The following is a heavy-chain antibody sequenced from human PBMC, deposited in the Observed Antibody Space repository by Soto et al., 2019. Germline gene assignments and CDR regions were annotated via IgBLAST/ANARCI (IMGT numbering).Heavy chain of an antibody. J-gene: IGHJ4*02. V-gene: IGHV4-59*01. CDR2: IYYSGST. D-gene: IGHD3-22*01. CDR3: ARERGGYPDY. Sequence: KTSETLSLTCTVSGGSISGYYWSWIRQPPGKGLEWIGYIYYSGSTNYNPSLKSRVTISVDTSKNQFSLKLSSVTAADTAVYYCARERGGYPDYWGQGTLVTVSS. CDR1: GGSISGYY.